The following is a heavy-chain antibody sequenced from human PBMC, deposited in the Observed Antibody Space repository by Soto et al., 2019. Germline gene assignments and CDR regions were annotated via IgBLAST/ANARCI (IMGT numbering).Heavy chain of an antibody. V-gene: IGHV3-72*01. J-gene: IGHJ4*02. D-gene: IGHD3-10*01. CDR3: TRVDLYGSGANDS. Sequence: GGSLRLSCAASGFIFSDYYIDWVRQAPGKGLEWVGRSKNKANNDTTEYAASVKGRFKISRDESKNSLYLQMNSLETEDTAVYYCTRVDLYGSGANDSWGQGILLTVSS. CDR2: SKNKANNDTT. CDR1: GFIFSDYY.